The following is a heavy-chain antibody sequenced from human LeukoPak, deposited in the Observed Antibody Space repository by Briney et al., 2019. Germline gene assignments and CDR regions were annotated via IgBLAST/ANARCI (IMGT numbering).Heavy chain of an antibody. CDR1: GGSISSSSYY. V-gene: IGHV4-39*01. Sequence: PLETLSLTCTVSGGSISSSSYYWRWIRQPPGKGLEWIGSIYYSGSTYYTPSLKSRVTISVDTSKNQFSLKMSSVTAADTAVYYCARVGATHFDYWGQGTLVTVSS. CDR2: IYYSGST. J-gene: IGHJ4*02. D-gene: IGHD1-26*01. CDR3: ARVGATHFDY.